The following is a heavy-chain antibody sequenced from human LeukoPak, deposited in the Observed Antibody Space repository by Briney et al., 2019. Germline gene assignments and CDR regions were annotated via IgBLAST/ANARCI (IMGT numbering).Heavy chain of an antibody. J-gene: IGHJ4*02. D-gene: IGHD1-14*01. Sequence: GGSLRLSCVASGFAVGSNYMSWVRQAPGKGLEWVSLIYSGGAIRYADSVKGRFTISRDSSKNTLFLQMNNLTVEDTARYYCARRPGNWGQGILVTVSS. V-gene: IGHV3-53*01. CDR2: IYSGGAI. CDR1: GFAVGSNY. CDR3: ARRPGN.